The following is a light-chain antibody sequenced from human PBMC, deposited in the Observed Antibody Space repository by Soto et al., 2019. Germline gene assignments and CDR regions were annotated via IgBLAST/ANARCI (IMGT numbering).Light chain of an antibody. Sequence: EIVLTQSPGTLSLSPGERATLSCRASQSVSSSYLAWYQQKPGQAPSLLIYDASSRATGIPDRFSGSGSGTDFTLTISRLEPEDFAVYYCQQHDSSPLTFGGGTKVEIK. V-gene: IGKV3-20*01. CDR2: DAS. CDR1: QSVSSSY. CDR3: QQHDSSPLT. J-gene: IGKJ4*01.